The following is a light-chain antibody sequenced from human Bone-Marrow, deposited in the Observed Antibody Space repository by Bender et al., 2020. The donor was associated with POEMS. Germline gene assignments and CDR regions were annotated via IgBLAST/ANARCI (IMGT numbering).Light chain of an antibody. CDR3: AVWDGSLNGWV. J-gene: IGLJ3*02. CDR2: SSH. Sequence: QSVLTQPPSASGTPGQRVTISCSGGSSNIGAHAVNWYQHLPGTAPKLLIYSSHRRPSEVPDRSSGSRSGTTASLASSGLQSEVEAKYYCAVWDGSLNGWVFGGGTKLTVL. V-gene: IGLV1-44*01. CDR1: SSNIGAHA.